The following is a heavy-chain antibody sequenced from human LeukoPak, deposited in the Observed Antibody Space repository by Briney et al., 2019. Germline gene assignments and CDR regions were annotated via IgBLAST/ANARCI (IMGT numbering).Heavy chain of an antibody. V-gene: IGHV4-30-4*08. CDR3: ARSTVVTHYYYYYMDV. CDR1: GGSISSGDYY. CDR2: IYYSGST. J-gene: IGHJ6*03. D-gene: IGHD4-23*01. Sequence: PSQTPSLTCTVSGGSISSGDYYWSWIRQPPGKGLEWIGYIYYSGSTYYNPSLKSRVTISVDTSKNQFSLKLSSVTAADTAVYYCARSTVVTHYYYYYMDVWGKGTTVTVSS.